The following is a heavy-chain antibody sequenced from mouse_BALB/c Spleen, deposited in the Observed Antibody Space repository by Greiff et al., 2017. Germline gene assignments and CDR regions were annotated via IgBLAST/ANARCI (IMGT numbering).Heavy chain of an antibody. CDR2: ISSGGST. J-gene: IGHJ4*01. V-gene: IGHV5-6-5*01. Sequence: EVQVVESGGGLVKPGGSLKLSCAASGFTFSSYAMSWVRQTPEKRLEWVASISSGGSTYYPDSVKGRFTISRDNARNILYLQMSSLRSEDTAMYYCARGDYDYDGGYAMDYWGQGTSVTVSS. D-gene: IGHD2-4*01. CDR3: ARGDYDYDGGYAMDY. CDR1: GFTFSSYA.